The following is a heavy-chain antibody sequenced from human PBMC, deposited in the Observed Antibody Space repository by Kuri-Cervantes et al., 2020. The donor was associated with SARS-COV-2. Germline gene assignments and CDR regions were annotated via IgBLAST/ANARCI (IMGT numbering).Heavy chain of an antibody. J-gene: IGHJ4*02. CDR3: ARLPRHRFLEGCY. Sequence: ASVKVSCKASGYTFTGYYMHWVRQAPGQGLEWMGWINPNSGGTNYAQKFQGRVTMTRDTSISTAYMELSRLRSDDTAVYYCARLPRHRFLEGCYWGQGTLVTVSS. D-gene: IGHD3-3*01. CDR1: GYTFTGYY. V-gene: IGHV1-2*02. CDR2: INPNSGGT.